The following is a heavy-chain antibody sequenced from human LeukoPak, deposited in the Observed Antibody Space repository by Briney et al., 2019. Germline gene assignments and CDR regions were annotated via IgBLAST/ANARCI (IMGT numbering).Heavy chain of an antibody. D-gene: IGHD3-10*01. CDR1: GVSVSSGSSY. J-gene: IGHJ4*02. CDR3: ARLRFGDYPYYFDY. CDR2: MYYTGST. Sequence: SETLSLTCTVSGVSVSSGSSYWSWVRQPPGKGLEWIGYMYYTGSTNYNPSLKGRVTISINTSTNQFSLKLSSVTAADRAVYYCARLRFGDYPYYFDYWGQGTLVTVSS. V-gene: IGHV4-61*01.